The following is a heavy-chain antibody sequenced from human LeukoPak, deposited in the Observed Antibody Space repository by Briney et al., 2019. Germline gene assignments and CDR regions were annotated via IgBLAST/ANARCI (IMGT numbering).Heavy chain of an antibody. CDR2: ISSSGSTI. D-gene: IGHD3-9*01. CDR1: GFTFSSYS. V-gene: IGHV3-48*04. CDR3: ARDSESVYDILTGYPYYYYYGMDV. Sequence: HSGGSLRLSCAASGFTFSSYSMNWVRQAPGKGLEWVSYISSSGSTIYYAYSVKGRFTISRDNAKNSLYLQMNSLRAEDTAVYYCARDSESVYDILTGYPYYYYYGMDVWGKGTTVTVSS. J-gene: IGHJ6*04.